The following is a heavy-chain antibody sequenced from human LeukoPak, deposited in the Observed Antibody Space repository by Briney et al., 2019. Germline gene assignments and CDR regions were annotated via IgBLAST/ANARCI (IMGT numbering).Heavy chain of an antibody. D-gene: IGHD3/OR15-3a*01. CDR1: GFTFSDYA. J-gene: IGHJ4*02. Sequence: GGSLRLSCAASGFTFSDYALTWVRQAPGKGLEWLSTISASGGTTSFADSVKGRFTISRDNSNNRLYLQMNSLRAEDTALYYCAKAGRTDFDYWGQGTLVTVSS. CDR3: AKAGRTDFDY. CDR2: ISASGGTT. V-gene: IGHV3-23*01.